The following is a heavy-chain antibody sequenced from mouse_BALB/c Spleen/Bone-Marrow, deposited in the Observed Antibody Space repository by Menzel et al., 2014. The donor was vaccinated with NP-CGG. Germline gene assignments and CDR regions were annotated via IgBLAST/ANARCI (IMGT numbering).Heavy chain of an antibody. CDR2: INPYNGGT. J-gene: IGHJ3*01. D-gene: IGHD1-1*01. CDR1: GYSFTGYT. V-gene: IGHV1-18*01. CDR3: ARDYYGFSYGFAY. Sequence: DVKLVESGPELVKPGASMKISCKASGYSFTGYTMNWVKQSHGKNLGWIGLINPYNGGTNYNQKFKGKATLTVDKSSSTAYMELLSLTSEDSAVYYCARDYYGFSYGFAYWGQGTLVTVSA.